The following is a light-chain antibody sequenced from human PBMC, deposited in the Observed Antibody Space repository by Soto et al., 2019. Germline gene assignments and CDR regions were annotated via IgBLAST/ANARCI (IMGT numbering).Light chain of an antibody. J-gene: IGKJ1*01. CDR2: AAS. Sequence: DIQMTQSPSSLSASVGDGATITCRASQSISSYVSWYQQKPGKAPKLLIYAASRLQSGVPSRFSGSRSGTDFTLTISSLQPEDFATYYCQQSYSRVTFGQGTKVDI. V-gene: IGKV1-39*01. CDR1: QSISSY. CDR3: QQSYSRVT.